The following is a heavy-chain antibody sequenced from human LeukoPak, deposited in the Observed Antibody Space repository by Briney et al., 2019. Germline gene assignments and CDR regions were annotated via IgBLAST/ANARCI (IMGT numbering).Heavy chain of an antibody. J-gene: IGHJ3*02. V-gene: IGHV3-53*01. CDR2: IYSGGNT. Sequence: GGSLRLSCAASGFTVSNNYTSWVRQAPGKGLEWVSVIYSGGNTYFADSVKGRFAISRDYSRNTVYLQMSSLRAEDTAVYYCARESGFGELFPFAFDIWGQGTVVTVSS. CDR3: ARESGFGELFPFAFDI. D-gene: IGHD3-10*01. CDR1: GFTVSNNY.